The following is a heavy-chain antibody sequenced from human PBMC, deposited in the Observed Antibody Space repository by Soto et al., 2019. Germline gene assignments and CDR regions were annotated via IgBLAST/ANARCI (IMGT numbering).Heavy chain of an antibody. CDR1: GFSLSTRGVA. CDR2: IYWDEDK. CDR3: AHIPRGYAYYFDS. Sequence: QITLKESGPTLVKPTQTLTLTCTFSGFSLSTRGVAVGWFRQPPGKALEWLALIYWDEDKWYSPSLKSRLTITDGTSKNQVVLTMTSMDPVDPATYFCAHIPRGYAYYFDSWGQGTLVTVSS. V-gene: IGHV2-5*02. J-gene: IGHJ4*02. D-gene: IGHD5-12*01.